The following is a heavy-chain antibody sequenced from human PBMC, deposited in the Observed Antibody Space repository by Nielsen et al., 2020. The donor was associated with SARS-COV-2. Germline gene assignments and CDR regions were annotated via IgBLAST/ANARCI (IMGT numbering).Heavy chain of an antibody. CDR2: IYYSGYT. J-gene: IGHJ5*02. V-gene: IGHV4-39*01. CDR1: GGSISSHDYY. D-gene: IGHD1-26*01. Sequence: SETLSLTCIVSGGSISSHDYYWGWIRQPPGKGLEWIGTIYYSGYTYYNPSLKSRVTISVDTSKNQFSLKLSSVTAADTAVYYCASVVGVTNLRLRWFDPWGQGTLVTVSS. CDR3: ASVVGVTNLRLRWFDP.